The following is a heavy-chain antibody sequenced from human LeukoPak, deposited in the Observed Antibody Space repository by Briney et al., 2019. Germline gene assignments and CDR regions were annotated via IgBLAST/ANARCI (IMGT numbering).Heavy chain of an antibody. J-gene: IGHJ6*03. CDR3: ARGLTTAPAAYYYYYMDV. CDR1: GGSISSYY. Sequence: SETLSLTCTVSGGSISSYYWSWIRQPPGKGLEWIGYIYYSGSTNYNPSLKSRVTISVDTSKNQFSLKLSSVTAADTAVYYCARGLTTAPAAYYYYYMDVWGKGTTVTVSS. D-gene: IGHD4-11*01. CDR2: IYYSGST. V-gene: IGHV4-59*01.